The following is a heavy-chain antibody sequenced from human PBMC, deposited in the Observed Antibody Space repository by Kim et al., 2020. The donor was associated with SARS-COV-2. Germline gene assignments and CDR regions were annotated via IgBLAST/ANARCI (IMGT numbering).Heavy chain of an antibody. J-gene: IGHJ4*02. CDR3: ARDQGGY. V-gene: IGHV3-30*01. D-gene: IGHD2-15*01. CDR2: DGSNN. Sequence: DGSNNDYAASVKGHFTISRANSKTTLYLQMNSLRAEDTAVYYCARDQGGYWGQGTLVTVSS.